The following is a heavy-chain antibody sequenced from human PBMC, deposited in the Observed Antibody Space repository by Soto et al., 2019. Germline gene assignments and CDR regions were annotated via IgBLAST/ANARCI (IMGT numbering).Heavy chain of an antibody. CDR3: STRAYDTNGYYRFDP. V-gene: IGHV4-34*01. CDR2: INHSGRV. Sequence: WTWIRQSPGKVLEWIGDINHSGRVNYRPSLKSRVTISLDTSKNQFSLTLSAVTAADTAMYYCSTRAYDTNGYYRFDPWGQGTLVTVSS. J-gene: IGHJ5*01. D-gene: IGHD3-22*01.